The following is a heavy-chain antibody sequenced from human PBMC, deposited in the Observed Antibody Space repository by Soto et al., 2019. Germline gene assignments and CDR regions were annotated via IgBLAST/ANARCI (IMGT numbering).Heavy chain of an antibody. CDR3: AKDLYDILTGYGMDV. J-gene: IGHJ6*02. V-gene: IGHV3-30*18. CDR2: ISYDGSNK. CDR1: GFTFSSYG. Sequence: PGGSLRLSCAASGFTFSSYGMHWVRQAPGKGLEWVAVISYDGSNKYYADSVKGRFTISRDNSKNTLYLQMNSLRAEDTAVYYCAKDLYDILTGYGMDVWGQGTTITVSS. D-gene: IGHD3-9*01.